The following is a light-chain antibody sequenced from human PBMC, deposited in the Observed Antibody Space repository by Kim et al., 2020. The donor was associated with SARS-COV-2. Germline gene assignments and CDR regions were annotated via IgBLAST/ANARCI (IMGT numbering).Light chain of an antibody. CDR1: QSVTSNY. Sequence: SPGERATPSCRASQSVTSNYLAWYQQKPGQAPRLLIYGASSRATGIPDRFSGSGSGTDFTLTISRLEPEDFAVYYCQQYDTSPLTFGGGTKVDIK. J-gene: IGKJ4*01. V-gene: IGKV3-20*01. CDR3: QQYDTSPLT. CDR2: GAS.